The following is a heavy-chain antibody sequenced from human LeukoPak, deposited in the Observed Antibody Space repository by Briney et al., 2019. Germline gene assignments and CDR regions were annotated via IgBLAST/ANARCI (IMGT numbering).Heavy chain of an antibody. D-gene: IGHD5-24*01. CDR1: GDSLNSYY. V-gene: IGHV4-59*01. CDR3: ARKNYHDAFDI. J-gene: IGHJ3*02. Sequence: PSETLSLTCTVSGDSLNSYYWTWIRQPPGEGLQWIGYIFYSGSSNYNASLRSRVAISVDTSKNQFSLKLSSVTAADTAVYYCARKNYHDAFDIWGQGTMVTVSS. CDR2: IFYSGSS.